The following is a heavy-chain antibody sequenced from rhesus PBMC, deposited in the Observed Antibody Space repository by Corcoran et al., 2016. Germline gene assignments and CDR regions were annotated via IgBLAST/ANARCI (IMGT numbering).Heavy chain of an antibody. Sequence: QLQLQESGPGLVKPSETLSVTCAVSGGSISSSYWSWIRQAPGKGLEWIGYIYGSGSSTNDNPSLKSRVTLSVDTSKNQLSLKLSSVTTADTAVYYCARDGTYSSWSLDYWGQGVLVTVSS. CDR2: IYGSGSST. J-gene: IGHJ4*01. D-gene: IGHD6-13*01. CDR3: ARDGTYSSWSLDY. V-gene: IGHV4-169*02. CDR1: GGSISSSY.